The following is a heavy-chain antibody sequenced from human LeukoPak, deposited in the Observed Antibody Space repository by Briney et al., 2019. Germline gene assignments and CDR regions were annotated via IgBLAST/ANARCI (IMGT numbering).Heavy chain of an antibody. CDR3: ARGSSSSANYYYYYMDV. D-gene: IGHD6-6*01. CDR2: IIPIFGTA. J-gene: IGHJ6*03. Sequence: GASVKVSCKASGGTFSSYAISWVRQAPGQGLEWMGGIIPIFGTANYAQKFQGRVTITTDGSTSTAYMELSSLRSEDTAVYYCARGSSSSANYYYYYMDVWGKGTTVTVSS. CDR1: GGTFSSYA. V-gene: IGHV1-69*05.